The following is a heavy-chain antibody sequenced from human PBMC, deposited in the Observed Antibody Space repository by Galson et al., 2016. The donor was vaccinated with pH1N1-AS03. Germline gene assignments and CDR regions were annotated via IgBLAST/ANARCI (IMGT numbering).Heavy chain of an antibody. V-gene: IGHV1-69*06. CDR2: IIGIFGTT. J-gene: IGHJ6*02. Sequence: SVKVSCKASGGIFNSNAITWVRQAPGQGLEWMGGIIGIFGTTNYAQKFQGRVTITADKSASIVYTELSSLTSEDTAVYYCARGGGYHLTHPLDVWGQGTTVTVSS. CDR3: ARGGGYHLTHPLDV. CDR1: GGIFNSNA. D-gene: IGHD2-2*01.